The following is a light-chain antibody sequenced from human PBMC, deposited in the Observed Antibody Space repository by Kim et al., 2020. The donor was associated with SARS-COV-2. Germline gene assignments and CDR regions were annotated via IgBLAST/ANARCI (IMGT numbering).Light chain of an antibody. V-gene: IGLV3-1*01. J-gene: IGLJ2*01. CDR1: KLGGKY. Sequence: VAPGQTASITCSGDKLGGKYACWYQQKPGQSALLVIYQDSKPPSRIPELFSGSNSGNTATLTISGTQAMDDADYYCQACDSSTAVFGGGTQLTVL. CDR3: QACDSSTAV. CDR2: QDS.